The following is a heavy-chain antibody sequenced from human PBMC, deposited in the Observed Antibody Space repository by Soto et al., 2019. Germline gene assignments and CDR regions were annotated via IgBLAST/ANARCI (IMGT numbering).Heavy chain of an antibody. Sequence: QITLKESGPPLVEPTQTLTLTCTFSELSLSTSGVGVGWIRQPPGKALEWLALIYWDDDKRYSPSLKSRLTITKVTSNNQVVHTMTNMDPVDTATYYCVHSHVLRWFGFDSWGQGTLVTVPS. J-gene: IGHJ4*02. V-gene: IGHV2-5*02. D-gene: IGHD3-10*01. CDR1: ELSLSTSGVG. CDR2: IYWDDDK. CDR3: VHSHVLRWFGFDS.